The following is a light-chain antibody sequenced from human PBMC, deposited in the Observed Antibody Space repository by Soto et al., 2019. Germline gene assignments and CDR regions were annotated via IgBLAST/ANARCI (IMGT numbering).Light chain of an antibody. CDR1: HNISSW. CDR3: HQYNSYWWT. Sequence: DIQMNQSPSTLSTSVGDRVTITCRASHNISSWLAWYQQKPGKAHKLLIYKASSLESGVPSRFSGSGAGTEFTLTISSLQPDDFATYFCHQYNSYWWTFGQGTKVDIK. V-gene: IGKV1-5*03. CDR2: KAS. J-gene: IGKJ1*01.